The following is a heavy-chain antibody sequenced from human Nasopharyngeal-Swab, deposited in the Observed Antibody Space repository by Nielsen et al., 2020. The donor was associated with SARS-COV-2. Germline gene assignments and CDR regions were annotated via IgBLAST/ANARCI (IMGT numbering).Heavy chain of an antibody. V-gene: IGHV4-59*13. CDR3: ARAMITFGGVTHFDY. D-gene: IGHD3-16*01. J-gene: IGHJ4*02. Sequence: GSLRLSCTVSGGSISSYYWSWIRQPPGKGLEWIGYIYYSGGTNYNPSLKSRVTISVDTSKNQFSLKLSSVTAADTAVYYCARAMITFGGVTHFDYWGQGTLVTVSS. CDR2: IYYSGGT. CDR1: GGSISSYY.